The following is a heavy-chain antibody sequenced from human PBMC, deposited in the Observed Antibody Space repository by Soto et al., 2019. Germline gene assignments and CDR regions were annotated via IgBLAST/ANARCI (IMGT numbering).Heavy chain of an antibody. D-gene: IGHD1-1*01. J-gene: IGHJ4*02. CDR3: ARHAPVSSWNDFDY. V-gene: IGHV5-51*01. CDR1: GYSFSGYW. Sequence: EVQLVQSGAEVKKPGESLKISCKGSGYSFSGYWIAWVRQVPGKGLEWMGILHPGDFNVAYSPPFQGQVTISADKSISTAYLQWSSLKASDSAIYYCARHAPVSSWNDFDYWGQGTVVTVSS. CDR2: LHPGDFNV.